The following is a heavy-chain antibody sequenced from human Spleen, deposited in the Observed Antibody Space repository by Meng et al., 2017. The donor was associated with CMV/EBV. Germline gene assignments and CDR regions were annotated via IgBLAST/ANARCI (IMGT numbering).Heavy chain of an antibody. V-gene: IGHV3-15*01. CDR1: GFSFTNAW. D-gene: IGHD3-22*01. Sequence: SGFSFTNAWLSWVRQAPGMGLEWVGRIKTKTDGGTTDYAAPVKGRFTISRDDSKNTLYLQMNSLKTEDTAVYFCTTDMYYDSSFHHWGQGTLVTVSS. CDR3: TTDMYYDSSFHH. CDR2: IKTKTDGGTT. J-gene: IGHJ1*01.